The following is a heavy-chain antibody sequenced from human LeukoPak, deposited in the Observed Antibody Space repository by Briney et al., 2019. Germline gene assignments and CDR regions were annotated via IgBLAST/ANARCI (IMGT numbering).Heavy chain of an antibody. CDR3: ARDLYYDFWSGYPDYYYYYYMDV. Sequence: GGSLRLSCTASGLSFSSFAMHWVRQAPGKGLEWLAVISFDGNDEYYADSVRGRFTISRDNSKNTVGLQMNSLRAEDTAVYYCARDLYYDFWSGYPDYYYYYYMDVWGKGTTVTVSS. V-gene: IGHV3-30*07. CDR2: ISFDGNDE. J-gene: IGHJ6*03. CDR1: GLSFSSFA. D-gene: IGHD3-3*01.